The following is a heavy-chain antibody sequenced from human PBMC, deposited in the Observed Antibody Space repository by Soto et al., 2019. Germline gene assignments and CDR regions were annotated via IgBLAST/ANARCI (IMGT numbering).Heavy chain of an antibody. V-gene: IGHV3-30-3*01. CDR2: ISYDGSNK. J-gene: IGHJ6*02. CDR1: GFTFSSYA. CDR3: ARVLIRYPNTPTGYSYGRPHTTYYYYGMDV. Sequence: SLRLSCAASGFTFSSYAMHWVRQAPGKGLEWVAVISYDGSNKYYADSVKGRFTISRDNSKNTLYLQMNSLRAEDTAVYYCARVLIRYPNTPTGYSYGRPHTTYYYYGMDVWGQGTTVTVSS. D-gene: IGHD5-18*01.